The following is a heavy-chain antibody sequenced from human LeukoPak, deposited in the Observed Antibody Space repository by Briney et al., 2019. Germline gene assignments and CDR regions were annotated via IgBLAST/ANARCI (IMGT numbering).Heavy chain of an antibody. CDR1: GYTFNTYG. CDR3: PRDGQRPRLTPDY. CDR2: ISTYNGDV. J-gene: IGHJ4*02. Sequence: ASVKVSCKASGYTFNTYGISWVRQAPGQGLEWMGWISTYNGDVNYVQNLQGRVTMTTDTSTSTAYMELMSLRSDVTAVYYCPRDGQRPRLTPDYWGQGTLVTVSS. V-gene: IGHV1-18*01. D-gene: IGHD6-25*01.